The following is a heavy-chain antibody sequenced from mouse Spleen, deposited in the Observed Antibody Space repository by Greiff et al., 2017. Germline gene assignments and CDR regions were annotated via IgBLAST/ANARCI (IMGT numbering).Heavy chain of an antibody. V-gene: IGHV1-64*01. Sequence: QVQLQQPGAELVKPGASVKLSCKASGYTFTSYWMHWVKQRPGQGLEWIGMIHPNSGSTNYNEKFKSKATLTVDKSSSTAYMQLSSLTSEDSAVYDCARRDSNYVLAMDYWGQGTSVTVSS. CDR1: GYTFTSYW. CDR2: IHPNSGST. CDR3: ARRDSNYVLAMDY. D-gene: IGHD2-5*01. J-gene: IGHJ4*01.